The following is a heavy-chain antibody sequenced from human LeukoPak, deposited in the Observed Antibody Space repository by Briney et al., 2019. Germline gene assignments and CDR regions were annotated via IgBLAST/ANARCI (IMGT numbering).Heavy chain of an antibody. V-gene: IGHV3-30*04. CDR1: GFTFSSYA. Sequence: GGSLRLSCAASGFTFSSYAMHWVHQAPGKGLEWVAVISFDASNKYYADSVKGRFTISRDNSKNTLYLQMNSLRAEDAAVYYCATEGSFDYWGQGTLVTVSS. J-gene: IGHJ4*02. CDR3: ATEGSFDY. CDR2: ISFDASNK.